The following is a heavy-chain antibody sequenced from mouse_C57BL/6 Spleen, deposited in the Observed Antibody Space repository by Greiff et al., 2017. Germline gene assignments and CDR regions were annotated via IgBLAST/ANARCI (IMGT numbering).Heavy chain of an antibody. V-gene: IGHV1-72*01. J-gene: IGHJ3*01. CDR1: AYTFTIYW. Sequence: QVQLQQSGAELAPPAASVLLSCQASAYTFTIYWMHWVSQRPGRGLERIGRIDPNSGGTKSNEQFKSQAILTVDKPSSTAYMQLSSLTSEASAVYYCARADYDVGLFAYRGQGALATVSA. CDR3: ARADYDVGLFAY. D-gene: IGHD2-4*01. CDR2: IDPNSGGT.